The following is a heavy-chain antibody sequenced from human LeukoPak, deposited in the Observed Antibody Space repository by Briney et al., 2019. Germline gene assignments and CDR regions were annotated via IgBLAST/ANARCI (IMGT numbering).Heavy chain of an antibody. J-gene: IGHJ3*02. Sequence: SETLSLTCTVSGASVRSDHWSWIRQPPGKGLEWIAYMHGSGSPNDNPSLASRLTLSVDATENLLSLKLTSVTAADTAVYFCARDLSVNAFDIWGQGTLVTVSS. D-gene: IGHD2/OR15-2a*01. CDR2: MHGSGSP. CDR3: ARDLSVNAFDI. CDR1: GASVRSDH. V-gene: IGHV4-59*02.